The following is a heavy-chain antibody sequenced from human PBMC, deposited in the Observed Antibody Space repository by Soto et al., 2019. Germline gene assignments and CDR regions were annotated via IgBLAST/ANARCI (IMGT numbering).Heavy chain of an antibody. V-gene: IGHV3-23*01. CDR2: ISGNGAGT. CDR1: GFTFDSYA. J-gene: IGHJ3*01. Sequence: EVKLLESGGGLAQPGGSLRLSCVGSGFTFDSYAISWVRQAPGKGLQWISAISGNGAGTDYAHSVKGRFTISRDNSKNTEHLQMHSMSAEDTALYYCAKDTVGGYSFWSGYYSEGLDVWGQGTMVTVSS. CDR3: AKDTVGGYSFWSGYYSEGLDV. D-gene: IGHD3-3*01.